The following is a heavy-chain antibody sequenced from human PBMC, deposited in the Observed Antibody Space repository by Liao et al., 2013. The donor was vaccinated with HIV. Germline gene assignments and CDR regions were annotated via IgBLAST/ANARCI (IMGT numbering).Heavy chain of an antibody. CDR2: IYHSGST. Sequence: QLQLQESGSGLVKPSQTLSLTCAVSGGSISSGGYSWNWIRQPPGKGLELIGYIYHSGSTYYNPSLKSRVTISVDTSKNQFSLKLSSVTAADTAVYYCARENEIHNDAFDIWGQGTMVTVSS. V-gene: IGHV4-30-2*05. CDR1: GGSISSGGYS. CDR3: ARENEIHNDAFDI. J-gene: IGHJ3*02.